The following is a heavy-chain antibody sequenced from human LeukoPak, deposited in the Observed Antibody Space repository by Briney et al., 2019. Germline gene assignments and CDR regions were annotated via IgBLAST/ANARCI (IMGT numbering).Heavy chain of an antibody. CDR1: GGSISSGSYY. V-gene: IGHV4-39*01. CDR2: IYYSGST. J-gene: IGHJ2*01. CDR3: ARRNPTSGYFDL. D-gene: IGHD2/OR15-2a*01. Sequence: SETLSLTCTVSGGSISSGSYYWGWIRQPPGKGLEWIGYIYYSGSTYYNPSLKSRVSISQDTSKNQFSLGLSSVTAADTAMYYCARRNPTSGYFDLWGRGTLVTVSS.